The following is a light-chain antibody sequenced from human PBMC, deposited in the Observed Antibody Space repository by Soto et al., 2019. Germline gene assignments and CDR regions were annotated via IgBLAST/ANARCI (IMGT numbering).Light chain of an antibody. Sequence: EIVLTQSPATLSLSPGERATLSCRASQSVSSYLAWYQQKPGQAPRLLIYDASNWATGIPARFSGSGSGTAFTLTISSLEPEDLAVYNCQQRSNWPPGTCCGGTKGEIK. CDR3: QQRSNWPPGT. CDR1: QSVSSY. CDR2: DAS. J-gene: IGKJ4*01. V-gene: IGKV3-11*01.